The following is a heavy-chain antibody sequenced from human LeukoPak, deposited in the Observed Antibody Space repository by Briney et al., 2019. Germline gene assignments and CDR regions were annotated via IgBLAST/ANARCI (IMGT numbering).Heavy chain of an antibody. CDR3: ARTGYSSSWYDHDAFDI. J-gene: IGHJ3*02. CDR2: IYYSGST. CDR1: GGSISNYY. Sequence: PETLSLTCTVSGGSISNYYWSWIRQTPGKGLEWIGYIYYSGSTNYNPSLKSRVTISVDTSKNQFSLKLSSVTAADTAVYYCARTGYSSSWYDHDAFDIWGQGTMVTVSS. V-gene: IGHV4-59*01. D-gene: IGHD6-13*01.